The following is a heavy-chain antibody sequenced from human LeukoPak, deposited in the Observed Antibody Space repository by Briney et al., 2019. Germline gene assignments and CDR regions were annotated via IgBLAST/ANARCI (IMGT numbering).Heavy chain of an antibody. CDR2: INPNSGVT. V-gene: IGHV1-2*02. CDR1: GHTFTGHY. D-gene: IGHD1-1*01. Sequence: ASVKVSCKASGHTFTGHYIHWVREAPGQGLEWMGWINPNSGVTNYAQKFQDRVTMTRDTSISTAYMELSRLRSDDTAVYYCARGKAQGTTAGITRFDYWGQGTLVTVSS. J-gene: IGHJ4*02. CDR3: ARGKAQGTTAGITRFDY.